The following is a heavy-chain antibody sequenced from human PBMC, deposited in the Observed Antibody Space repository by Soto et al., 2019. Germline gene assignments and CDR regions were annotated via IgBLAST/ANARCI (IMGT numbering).Heavy chain of an antibody. CDR3: APKGHYYYYYMDV. V-gene: IGHV3-21*01. J-gene: IGHJ6*03. CDR2: ISSSSRYI. Sequence: EVQLVESGGGLVKPGGSLRPSCAASGFTFSSYSMTWVRQATGKGLEWVSSISSSSRYIYYADSVKGRFTISRDNAKNSLYLQMNSLRAEDTAVYYCAPKGHYYYYYMDVWGKGTTVTVSS. CDR1: GFTFSSYS.